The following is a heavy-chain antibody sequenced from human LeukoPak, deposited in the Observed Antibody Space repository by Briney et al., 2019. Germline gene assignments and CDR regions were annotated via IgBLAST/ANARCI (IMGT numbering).Heavy chain of an antibody. J-gene: IGHJ6*02. CDR3: ARDRVPGSRYYYYGMDV. V-gene: IGHV1-2*02. D-gene: IGHD6-19*01. CDR2: INPNSGGT. Sequence: GASVKVSCKASGYTFTGYYMHWVRQAPGQGLEWMGWINPNSGGTNYAQKFQGRVTMTRDTSISTAYMELSSLRSEDTAVYYCARDRVPGSRYYYYGMDVWGQGTTVTVSS. CDR1: GYTFTGYY.